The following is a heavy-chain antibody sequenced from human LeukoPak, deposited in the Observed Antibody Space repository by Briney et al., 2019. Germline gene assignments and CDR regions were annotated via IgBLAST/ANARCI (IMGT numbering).Heavy chain of an antibody. J-gene: IGHJ4*02. CDR3: ARHFSSGYSGYGIDY. V-gene: IGHV4-39*01. D-gene: IGHD5-12*01. Sequence: SETLSLTCTVSGGSISSSSYYWGWIRQPPGKGLEWIGSIYYSGSTYYNPSLKSRVTISVDTSKNQFSLKLSSVTAADTAVYYCARHFSSGYSGYGIDYWGQGTLVTVSS. CDR1: GGSISSSSYY. CDR2: IYYSGST.